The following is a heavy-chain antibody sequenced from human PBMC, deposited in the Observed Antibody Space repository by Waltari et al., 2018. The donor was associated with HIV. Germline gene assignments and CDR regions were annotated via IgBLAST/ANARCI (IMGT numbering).Heavy chain of an antibody. J-gene: IGHJ4*02. V-gene: IGHV1-69*01. D-gene: IGHD3-10*01. Sequence: QVQLVQSGAEVKKPGSSVKVSCKASGGTFSSYAISWVRQAPGQGLEWMGGIIPIFGTANYAQKFQGRVTITADESTSTAYMELSSLRSEDTAVYYCAREKGYGSGSYYNEDYFDYWGQGTLVTVSS. CDR3: AREKGYGSGSYYNEDYFDY. CDR2: IIPIFGTA. CDR1: GGTFSSYA.